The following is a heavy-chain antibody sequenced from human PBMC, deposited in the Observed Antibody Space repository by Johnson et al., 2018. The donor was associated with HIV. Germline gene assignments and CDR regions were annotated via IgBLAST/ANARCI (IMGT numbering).Heavy chain of an antibody. V-gene: IGHV3-30-3*01. CDR3: ARGEDYGGNFGALDI. Sequence: QVQLVESGGGVVQPGRSLRLSCAASGFTFSSYAVQWVRQAPDKGLEWVAVISYDGSKKYYADSVRGRFTISRDNSKNTLYLQMNSLRDEDTAGYYCARGEDYGGNFGALDIWGQGTMVTVSS. J-gene: IGHJ3*02. CDR2: ISYDGSKK. D-gene: IGHD4-23*01. CDR1: GFTFSSYA.